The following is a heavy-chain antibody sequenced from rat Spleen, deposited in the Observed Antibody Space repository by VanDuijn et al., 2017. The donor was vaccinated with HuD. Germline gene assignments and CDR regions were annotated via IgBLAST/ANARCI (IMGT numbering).Heavy chain of an antibody. V-gene: IGHV5S13*01. CDR1: GFTFSNYG. D-gene: IGHD1-12*02. CDR2: INYDGGTP. J-gene: IGHJ1*01. Sequence: EVQLVESGGGLVQPGRSLKLSCAASGFTFSNYGMAWVRQAPTKGLEWVASINYDGGTPYYRDSVKGRFTISRDNAQNTLYLQMDSLRSEDTATYYCTRDRGYYDGRRWYFDFWGPGTMVTVSS. CDR3: TRDRGYYDGRRWYFDF.